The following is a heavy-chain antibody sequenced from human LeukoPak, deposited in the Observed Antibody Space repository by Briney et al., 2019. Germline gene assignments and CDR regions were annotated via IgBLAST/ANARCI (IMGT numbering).Heavy chain of an antibody. J-gene: IGHJ3*02. D-gene: IGHD2-21*02. CDR3: ARSCRGGGDCYRPRDAFDI. Sequence: GGSLRLSCAASGFTFSSYEMNWVRQAPGKGLEWVSYISSSGSTIYYADSVKGRFTISRDNAKNSLYLQMNSLRAEDTALYYCARSCRGGGDCYRPRDAFDIWGQGTMVTVSS. CDR2: ISSSGSTI. V-gene: IGHV3-48*03. CDR1: GFTFSSYE.